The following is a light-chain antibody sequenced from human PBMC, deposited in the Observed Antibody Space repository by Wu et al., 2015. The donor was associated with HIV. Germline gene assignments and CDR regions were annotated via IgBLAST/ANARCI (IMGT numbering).Light chain of an antibody. J-gene: IGKJ1*01. CDR3: QQYNNWPRT. V-gene: IGKV3-15*01. Sequence: EIVMTQFPATLSVSPGERVTLSCRASQSVSSNLAWYQQKRGQSPRLLIYGASTRATGIPARFSGSGSGTEFTLTISSMQSEDFAVYYCQQYNNWPRTFGQGTKVEIK. CDR1: QSVSSN. CDR2: GAS.